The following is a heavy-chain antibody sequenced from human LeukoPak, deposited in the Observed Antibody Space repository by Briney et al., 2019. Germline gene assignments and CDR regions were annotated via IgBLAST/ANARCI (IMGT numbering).Heavy chain of an antibody. Sequence: SETLSLTCAVSGGSISSSNWWSWVRQPPGKGLEWIGEIYHSGSTNYNPSLKSRVTISVDKSKNQFSLKLSSVTAADTAVYYCARAGYCSSTSCYRGRLGYWGQGTLVTVSS. D-gene: IGHD2-2*01. CDR3: ARAGYCSSTSCYRGRLGY. J-gene: IGHJ4*02. V-gene: IGHV4-4*02. CDR2: IYHSGST. CDR1: GGSISSSNW.